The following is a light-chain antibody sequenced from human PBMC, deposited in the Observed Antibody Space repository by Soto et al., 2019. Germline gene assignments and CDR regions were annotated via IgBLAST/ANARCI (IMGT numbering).Light chain of an antibody. CDR1: SSNVGSNY. CDR3: AAWDDSLSGVV. V-gene: IGLV1-47*01. Sequence: QSVLTQPPSASGTPGQRVTISCSGSSSNVGSNYVYWYQQLPGTAPKLLIYRNNQRPSGVPDRFSGSKSGTSASLAISGLGSEDEADYYCAAWDDSLSGVVFGGGTKVTVL. CDR2: RNN. J-gene: IGLJ2*01.